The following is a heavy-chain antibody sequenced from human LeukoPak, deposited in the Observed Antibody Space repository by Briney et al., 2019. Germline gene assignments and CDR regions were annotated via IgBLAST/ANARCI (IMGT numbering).Heavy chain of an antibody. D-gene: IGHD1-20*01. J-gene: IGHJ4*02. Sequence: GGSLRLSCASSGFTFSDYYMRWIRQPPGKGLEWVSYISSSGSTIYYADSVKGLFTISRDNAKNSLYLQMNSLRAEDTAVYYCARDVRHNWSFDYWGQGTLVTVSS. CDR3: ARDVRHNWSFDY. CDR1: GFTFSDYY. V-gene: IGHV3-11*01. CDR2: ISSSGSTI.